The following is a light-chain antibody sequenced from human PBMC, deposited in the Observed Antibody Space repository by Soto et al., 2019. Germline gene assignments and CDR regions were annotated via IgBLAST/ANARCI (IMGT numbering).Light chain of an antibody. CDR1: QSVSSN. CDR3: QQYDTLPPYT. V-gene: IGKV3-15*01. CDR2: GAS. J-gene: IGKJ2*01. Sequence: EIVMTQSPATLSVSPGERATLSCRASQSVSSNLAWYQQKPGQAPRLLIYGASTRATGIPARFSGSGSGTEFTLTISSLQSEDFAVYYCQQYDTLPPYTFGQGTKVELK.